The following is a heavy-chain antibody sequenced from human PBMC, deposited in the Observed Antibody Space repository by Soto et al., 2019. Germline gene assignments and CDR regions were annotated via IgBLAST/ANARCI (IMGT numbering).Heavy chain of an antibody. CDR1: GGTFSSYA. CDR2: IIPIVGTA. CDR3: APDPYYDVWSGYPRKHEIYYYYGTDV. Sequence: SVKVSCKASGGTFSSYAMSWVRQAPGQGLEWMGGIIPIVGTAKYAQKFQGRVTITADESTSTAYMELSSLRYEDTAVYYGAPDPYYDVWSGYPRKHEIYYYYGTDVWG. V-gene: IGHV1-69*13. D-gene: IGHD3-3*01. J-gene: IGHJ6*02.